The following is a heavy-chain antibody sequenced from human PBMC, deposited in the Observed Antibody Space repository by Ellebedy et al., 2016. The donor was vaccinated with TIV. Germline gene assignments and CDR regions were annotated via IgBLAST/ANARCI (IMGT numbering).Heavy chain of an antibody. Sequence: PGGSLRLSCTASGFTFSTYAMSWVRQGPGKGLEWVSTLSNTGGTAYYADSVGGRFSISRDNSKNTLYLQMNSLSAEDTAVYYCAKEDGSGYYPLYQWYGMDVWGQGTTVTVSS. D-gene: IGHD3-22*01. J-gene: IGHJ6*02. V-gene: IGHV3-23*01. CDR1: GFTFSTYA. CDR3: AKEDGSGYYPLYQWYGMDV. CDR2: LSNTGGTA.